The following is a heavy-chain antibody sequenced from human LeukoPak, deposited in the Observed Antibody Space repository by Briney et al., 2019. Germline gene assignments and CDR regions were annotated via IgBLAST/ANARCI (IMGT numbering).Heavy chain of an antibody. CDR2: IYHSWNS. J-gene: IGHJ6*02. V-gene: IGHV4-39*01. CDR3: ARQLYSSATV. D-gene: IGHD6-25*01. Sequence: SETLSLTCIMSGDSISSSNYFWGWIRQPPGKGLEWVGNIYHSWNSFYNPSLKSRVTISADTSKNQFSLKLTFVTVADTAVYYCARQLYSSATVWGQGTTVIVSS. CDR1: GDSISSSNYF.